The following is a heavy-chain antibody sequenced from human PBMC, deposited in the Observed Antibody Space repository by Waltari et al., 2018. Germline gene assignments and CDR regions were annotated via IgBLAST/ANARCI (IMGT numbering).Heavy chain of an antibody. J-gene: IGHJ6*02. CDR2: ISGSSSFI. CDR3: AGSGSPSYYYAMDV. Sequence: EVQVVESGGGLVKPGGSLRLSGTASGVTFNSYSMNLVRQAPGKGLEWVSSISGSSSFIYYADSVKGRFTISRDNAKNSLYLQMNGLRAEDTAVYYCAGSGSPSYYYAMDVWGHGTTVTVSS. D-gene: IGHD3-3*01. CDR1: GVTFNSYS. V-gene: IGHV3-21*01.